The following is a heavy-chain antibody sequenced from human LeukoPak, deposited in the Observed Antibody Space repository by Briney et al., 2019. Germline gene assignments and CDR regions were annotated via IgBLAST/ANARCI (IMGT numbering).Heavy chain of an antibody. CDR2: MYETGHT. J-gene: IGHJ4*02. Sequence: SETLSLTCSVSGGSISGYYWSWIRQPPGQGLEWIGYMYETGHTMYNSSLKSRVTMSLDTSKNHFSLSLSSVTAADTAVYYCARHPFATPFDYWGPGTLVTVFS. CDR3: ARHPFATPFDY. CDR1: GGSISGYY. D-gene: IGHD2-15*01. V-gene: IGHV4-59*08.